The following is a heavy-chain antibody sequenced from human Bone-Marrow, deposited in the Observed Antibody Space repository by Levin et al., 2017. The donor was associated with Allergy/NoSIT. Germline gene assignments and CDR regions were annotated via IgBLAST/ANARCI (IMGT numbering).Heavy chain of an antibody. D-gene: IGHD3-22*01. Sequence: PGGSLRLSCAASGFTFSTYAMNWVRQAPGKGLEWVSAVSGSGSNTYYADSVKGRFTISRDNSKNTLYLQMNSLRAEDTAFYYCAKAIWGGSGYFDFWGRGTLVTVSS. CDR2: VSGSGSNT. CDR1: GFTFSTYA. CDR3: AKAIWGGSGYFDF. J-gene: IGHJ4*02. V-gene: IGHV3-23*01.